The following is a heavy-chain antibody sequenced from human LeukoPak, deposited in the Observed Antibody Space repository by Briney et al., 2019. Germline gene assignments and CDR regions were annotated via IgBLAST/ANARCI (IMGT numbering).Heavy chain of an antibody. CDR1: GFTFSSYA. D-gene: IGHD2-2*01. CDR2: IRDDGSTR. Sequence: GGSLRLSCAASGFTFSSYAMSWVRQAPGKGLEWVAFIRDDGSTRYYADSVKGRFTVSRDNSKNTLYLQMNSLRAEDTAVYYCAKDDVGYCSSTSCRAYFDYWGQGTQVTVSS. J-gene: IGHJ4*02. V-gene: IGHV3-30*02. CDR3: AKDDVGYCSSTSCRAYFDY.